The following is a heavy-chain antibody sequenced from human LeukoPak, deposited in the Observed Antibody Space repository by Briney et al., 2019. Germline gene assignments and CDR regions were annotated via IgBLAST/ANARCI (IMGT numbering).Heavy chain of an antibody. D-gene: IGHD6-13*01. J-gene: IGHJ5*02. CDR1: GVSVSSNF. V-gene: IGHV3-66*01. Sequence: GGSLRLSCAASGVSVSSNFMIWVRQAPGKGLEWVSLIYSGGETSYADSVKGRFSISRDNSKNTLYLQMNSLRVEDTAVYYCTRDPPAVAINAYAWGQGTLVTVSS. CDR3: TRDPPAVAINAYA. CDR2: IYSGGET.